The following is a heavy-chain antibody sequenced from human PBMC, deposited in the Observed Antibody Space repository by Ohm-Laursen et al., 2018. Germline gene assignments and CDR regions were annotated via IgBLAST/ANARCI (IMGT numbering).Heavy chain of an antibody. Sequence: TQTLTLTGTFSGLSLSTTKMCVNWIRQPPGKALEWLARIDWDDDKYYSTSLKTRLTISKDTSKNQVVLTMTNMDPLDTATYYCARIVAGPDYFDYWGQGTLVTVSS. CDR2: IDWDDDK. CDR1: GLSLSTTKMC. V-gene: IGHV2-70*11. D-gene: IGHD5-12*01. J-gene: IGHJ4*02. CDR3: ARIVAGPDYFDY.